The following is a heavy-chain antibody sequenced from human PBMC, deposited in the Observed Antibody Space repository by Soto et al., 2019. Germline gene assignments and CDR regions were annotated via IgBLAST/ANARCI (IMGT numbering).Heavy chain of an antibody. D-gene: IGHD2-8*01. J-gene: IGHJ4*02. CDR3: ARDGSYCTDGICFHYLDS. CDR1: GYTFTGYY. Sequence: ASVKVSCKASGYTFTGYYMHWVRQAPGQGLEWMGWINPNSGGTNYAQKFQGRVTLTADKSTNTAYMELSSLRSEDTALYFCARDGSYCTDGICFHYLDSWGQGTLVTVSS. CDR2: INPNSGGT. V-gene: IGHV1-2*02.